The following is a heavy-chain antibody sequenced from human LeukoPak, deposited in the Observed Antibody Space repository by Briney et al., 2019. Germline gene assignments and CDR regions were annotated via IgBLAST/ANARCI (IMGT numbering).Heavy chain of an antibody. V-gene: IGHV3-20*04. Sequence: RPGGSLRLSCAASGFTFDDFGMSWVRQVPGKGLQWVSGINWSGDAAGYGDSVKGRFTISRDNANNSLYLQMNSLRAKDTAVYYCARDDRDSYGRGFNAWGFYYYYMDVWGKGTTVTVSS. D-gene: IGHD5-18*01. CDR3: ARDDRDSYGRGFNAWGFYYYYMDV. CDR1: GFTFDDFG. J-gene: IGHJ6*03. CDR2: INWSGDAA.